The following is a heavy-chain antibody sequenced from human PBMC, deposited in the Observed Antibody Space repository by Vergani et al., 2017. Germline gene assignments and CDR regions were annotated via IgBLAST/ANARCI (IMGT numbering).Heavy chain of an antibody. CDR3: TTYRPSSGYRGKEF. V-gene: IGHV3-33*01. J-gene: IGHJ4*02. D-gene: IGHD3-22*01. CDR1: SFKLGDYG. CDR2: TWYEGNNN. Sequence: QVQLVESGGGVVQPGRSLRLSCTPSSFKLGDYGMHWVRQAPGRGLEWVSMTWYEGNNNYYADSVKGRFTISKDISKNTLYLQMNSLRGDDTAVYYCTTYRPSSGYRGKEFWGQGTLVTVSS.